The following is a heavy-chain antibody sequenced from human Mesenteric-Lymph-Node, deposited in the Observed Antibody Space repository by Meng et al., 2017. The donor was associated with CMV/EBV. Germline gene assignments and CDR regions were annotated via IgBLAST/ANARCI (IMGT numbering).Heavy chain of an antibody. Sequence: GGSLRLSCAASGFTFSSYWMHWVRQAPGKGLVWVSRINSDGSNTNYADSVKGRFTISRDNAKNTLYLQMNSLRAEDTAVYYCARTGLSSGSYYAFDIWGQGTMVTVSS. D-gene: IGHD1-26*01. CDR2: INSDGSNT. CDR1: GFTFSSYW. V-gene: IGHV3-74*01. J-gene: IGHJ3*02. CDR3: ARTGLSSGSYYAFDI.